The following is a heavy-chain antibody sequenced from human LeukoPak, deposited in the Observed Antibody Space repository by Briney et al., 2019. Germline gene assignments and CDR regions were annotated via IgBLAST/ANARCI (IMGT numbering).Heavy chain of an antibody. Sequence: SETLSLTCSVSGGSISSYYWSWIRQPPGKGREWIGYIYYSGSTNYNPSLKSRVTISVDTSKNQFSLKLSSVTAADTAVYYCARRTTYSNSCFDYWGQGTLVTVSS. CDR2: IYYSGST. V-gene: IGHV4-59*08. CDR1: GGSISSYY. CDR3: ARRTTYSNSCFDY. J-gene: IGHJ4*02. D-gene: IGHD6-13*01.